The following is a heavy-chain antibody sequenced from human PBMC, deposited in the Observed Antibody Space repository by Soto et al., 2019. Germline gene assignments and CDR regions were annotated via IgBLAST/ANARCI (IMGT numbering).Heavy chain of an antibody. CDR1: GFTFSSYA. Sequence: QVQLVESGGGVVQPGRSLRLSCAASGFTFSSYAMHWVRQAPGKGLEWVAVISYDGSNKYYADSVKGRFTISRDNSKNTLYLQMNSLRAEDTAVYYCARDLVGAPPGHKLFEPRYSLYSSGSFDPWGQGTLVTVSS. CDR2: ISYDGSNK. J-gene: IGHJ5*02. D-gene: IGHD6-19*01. CDR3: ARDLVGAPPGHKLFEPRYSLYSSGSFDP. V-gene: IGHV3-30-3*01.